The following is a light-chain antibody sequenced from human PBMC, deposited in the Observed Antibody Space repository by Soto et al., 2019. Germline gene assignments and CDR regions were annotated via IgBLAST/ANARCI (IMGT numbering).Light chain of an antibody. Sequence: QSVLTQPPSASGTPGQRVTISCSGSSSNIGSNTVNWYQQLPGTAPKLLIYSNNQRPSGVPDRVSGSKSGTSASLAISGLQSEYEADYYCAAWDYSLNGRVFGGGTKLTVL. CDR2: SNN. CDR3: AAWDYSLNGRV. CDR1: SSNIGSNT. V-gene: IGLV1-44*01. J-gene: IGLJ3*02.